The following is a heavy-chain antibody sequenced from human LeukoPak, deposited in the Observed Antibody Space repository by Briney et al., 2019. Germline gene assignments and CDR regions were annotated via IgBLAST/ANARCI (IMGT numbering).Heavy chain of an antibody. CDR1: GYTLTELS. CDR2: FDPEDGET. Sequence: ASVKVSCKVSGYTLTELSMHSVRQAPGKGLEWMGGFDPEDGETIYAQKFQGRVTMTKDTSTDTAYMELSSLRSEDTAVYYCALLGESREWFDPWGQGTLVTVSS. V-gene: IGHV1-24*01. CDR3: ALLGESREWFDP. J-gene: IGHJ5*02. D-gene: IGHD3-10*01.